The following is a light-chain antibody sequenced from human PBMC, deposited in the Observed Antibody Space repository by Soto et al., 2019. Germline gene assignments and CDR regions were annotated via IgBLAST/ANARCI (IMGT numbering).Light chain of an antibody. Sequence: DIQMTQSPSTLSASVGDKVTITCRASQSISSRLAWYQQKPGKAPNLLIYKASSLESGVPSRFNGSGSGTEFTLTISSLQPDDFATYYCQQYNSYPLTFGGGTKVDIK. V-gene: IGKV1-5*03. CDR3: QQYNSYPLT. J-gene: IGKJ4*01. CDR1: QSISSR. CDR2: KAS.